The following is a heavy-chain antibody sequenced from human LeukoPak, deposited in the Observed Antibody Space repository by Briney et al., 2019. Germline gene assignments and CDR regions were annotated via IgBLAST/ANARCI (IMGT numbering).Heavy chain of an antibody. D-gene: IGHD2-2*02. Sequence: PGGSLRLSCAVSGFTFSSGYMHWVRQPPGKGPVWVSRISSDGSNTIYADSVKGRFTTSRDDARNTLYLQMNSLRDADTAVYYCARYTGGGVYWGQGTLVTVSS. J-gene: IGHJ4*02. CDR1: GFTFSSGY. CDR3: ARYTGGGVY. CDR2: ISSDGSNT. V-gene: IGHV3-74*01.